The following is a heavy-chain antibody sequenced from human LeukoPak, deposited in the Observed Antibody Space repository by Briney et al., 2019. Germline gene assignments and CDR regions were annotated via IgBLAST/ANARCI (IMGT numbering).Heavy chain of an antibody. CDR1: GYSISSGYY. J-gene: IGHJ3*02. CDR3: ARHSRWELLTDI. CDR2: IYHSGST. D-gene: IGHD1-26*01. Sequence: KSSETLSLTCAVSGYSISSGYYWGWIRQPPGKGLEWIGSIYHSGSTYYNPSLKSRVTISVDTPKNQFSLKLSSVTAADTAVYYCARHSRWELLTDIWGQGTMVTVSS. V-gene: IGHV4-38-2*01.